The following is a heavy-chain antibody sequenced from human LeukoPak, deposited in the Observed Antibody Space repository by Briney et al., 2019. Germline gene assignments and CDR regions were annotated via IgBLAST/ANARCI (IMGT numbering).Heavy chain of an antibody. CDR1: GFTFSTYE. CDR2: IGISGTPI. D-gene: IGHD3-16*02. J-gene: IGHJ3*02. V-gene: IGHV3-48*03. Sequence: PGGSLRLSCAASGFTFSTYELNWVRQAPGKGLEWVSYIGISGTPIYYADSVKGRFTVSRDNAKNSLYLQMNSLRAEDTAVYYYAREGMITFGGVIVPSAPDALDMWGQGTVVTVSS. CDR3: AREGMITFGGVIVPSAPDALDM.